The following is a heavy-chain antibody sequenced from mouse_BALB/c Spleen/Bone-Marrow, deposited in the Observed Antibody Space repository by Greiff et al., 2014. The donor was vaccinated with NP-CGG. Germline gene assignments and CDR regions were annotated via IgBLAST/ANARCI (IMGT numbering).Heavy chain of an antibody. CDR2: ISSGGSNT. CDR3: ARHQRYYAMDY. V-gene: IGHV5-6*02. J-gene: IGHJ4*01. Sequence: EVKLVESGGDLVKPGGSLKLSSAASGFTFSSYGMSWGRQTPDKRLEWVATISSGGSNTYYPDSVKGRFTISRDNAKNTLYLQMSSLKSEDTAMYYCARHQRYYAMDYWGQGTSVTVSS. CDR1: GFTFSSYG.